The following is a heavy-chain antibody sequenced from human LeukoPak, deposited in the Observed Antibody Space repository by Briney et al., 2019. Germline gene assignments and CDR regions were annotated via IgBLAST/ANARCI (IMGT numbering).Heavy chain of an antibody. D-gene: IGHD1-1*01. CDR3: ARYTTGSHDAFDI. Sequence: GASVKVSCKTSGYTFTSYGINWVRQAPGQGVEWMGWISAYNGNTNYAQKLQGRVTMTTDTSTSTAYMELRSLRSDDTAVYYCARYTTGSHDAFDIWGQGTMVTVSS. CDR2: ISAYNGNT. J-gene: IGHJ3*02. V-gene: IGHV1-18*01. CDR1: GYTFTSYG.